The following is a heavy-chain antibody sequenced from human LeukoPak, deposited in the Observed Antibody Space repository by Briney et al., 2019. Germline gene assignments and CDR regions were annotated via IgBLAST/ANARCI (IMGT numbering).Heavy chain of an antibody. V-gene: IGHV3-23*01. J-gene: IGHJ4*02. CDR2: ISADSATT. CDR3: ARKSASGNYPLDY. Sequence: GGSLTLSCAASGFYFGSYSMTCVRQAPGEWLEWVSVISADSATTFYTDAVKGRFTISRDNAKNTVFLQMSSLRAEDTALYYCARKSASGNYPLDYWGQGTLVTVSS. D-gene: IGHD3-10*01. CDR1: GFYFGSYS.